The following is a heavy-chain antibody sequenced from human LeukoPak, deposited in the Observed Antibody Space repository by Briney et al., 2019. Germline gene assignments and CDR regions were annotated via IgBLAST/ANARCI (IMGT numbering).Heavy chain of an antibody. J-gene: IGHJ4*02. V-gene: IGHV5-51*01. CDR1: GYSFTSYW. CDR2: IYPGESDT. Sequence: GESLEISWKGSGYSFTSYWIGWVRQMPGKGLGLMGIIYPGESDTRYRPSFQGQVTISADKSISTAYLQWSSLKASDTAMYYCARPFEGSSSFDYWGQGTLVTVSS. CDR3: ARPFEGSSSFDY. D-gene: IGHD6-6*01.